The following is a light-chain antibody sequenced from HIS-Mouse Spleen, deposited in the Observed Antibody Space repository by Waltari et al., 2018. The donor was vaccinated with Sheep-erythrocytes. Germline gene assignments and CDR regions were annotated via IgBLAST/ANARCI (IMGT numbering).Light chain of an antibody. J-gene: IGKJ4*01. CDR1: QSVLYSSNNKNY. V-gene: IGKV4-1*01. CDR3: QQYYSTPLT. Sequence: DIVMTQSPDSLAVSLGERATINFKSSQSVLYSSNNKNYLAWYQQKPGQPPKLLIYWASTRESGVPDRFSGSGSGTDFTLTISSLQAEDVAVYYCQQYYSTPLTFGGGTKAEIK. CDR2: WAS.